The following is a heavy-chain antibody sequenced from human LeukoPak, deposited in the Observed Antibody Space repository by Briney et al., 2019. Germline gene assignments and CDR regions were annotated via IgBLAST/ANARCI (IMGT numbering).Heavy chain of an antibody. CDR1: GGSMTSYY. V-gene: IGHV4-4*07. Sequence: SSETLSLTCTVSGGSMTSYYWSWIRQPAGKGLEWIGRIYTSGSTNYNPSLKSRVTMSVDTSKNQFSLKLSSVTAADTAVYYCARVAAPAASTMVWYFDLWGRGTLVTVSS. J-gene: IGHJ2*01. CDR2: IYTSGST. D-gene: IGHD6-13*01. CDR3: ARVAAPAASTMVWYFDL.